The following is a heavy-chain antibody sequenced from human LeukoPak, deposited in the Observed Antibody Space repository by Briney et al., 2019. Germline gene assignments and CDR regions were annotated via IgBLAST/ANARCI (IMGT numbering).Heavy chain of an antibody. V-gene: IGHV1-18*01. CDR3: ARVLGGDYRTNYFDY. Sequence: ASVKVSCKASGYTFTSYGITWVRQAPGQGFEWMRWISAYNGNTNYAQKLQGRVTMTTDTSTSTAYMELRSLRSDDTAVYYCARVLGGDYRTNYFDYWGRGTLVTVSS. CDR1: GYTFTSYG. CDR2: ISAYNGNT. J-gene: IGHJ4*02. D-gene: IGHD4-17*01.